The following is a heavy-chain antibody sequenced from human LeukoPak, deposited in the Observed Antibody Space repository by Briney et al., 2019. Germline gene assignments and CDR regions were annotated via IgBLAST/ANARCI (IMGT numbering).Heavy chain of an antibody. Sequence: SQTLSLTCAISGDSVSTNSVVWNWIRQSPSRGLEWLGRTYYRSKWKNDYAVSVKSRITINPDTSKNRFSLQLNSVAPDNTALYYCARGRYSGFDLWGQGTMVTVSS. D-gene: IGHD2-15*01. CDR2: TYYRSKWKN. J-gene: IGHJ3*01. V-gene: IGHV6-1*01. CDR1: GDSVSTNSVV. CDR3: ARGRYSGFDL.